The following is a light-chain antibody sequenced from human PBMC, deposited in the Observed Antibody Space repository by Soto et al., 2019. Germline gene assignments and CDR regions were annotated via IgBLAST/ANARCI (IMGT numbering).Light chain of an antibody. CDR3: QRYDNCPLI. Sequence: EIVMTQSPANLSVSPGESVSLSCRASQTISDNLAWYQQKPGLPPRLLIYHTSTRASGVPARFSGSGSGTDFSLTIRSLQSEDFAVYYCQRYDNCPLIFGGGTKADI. CDR2: HTS. CDR1: QTISDN. V-gene: IGKV3-15*01. J-gene: IGKJ4*01.